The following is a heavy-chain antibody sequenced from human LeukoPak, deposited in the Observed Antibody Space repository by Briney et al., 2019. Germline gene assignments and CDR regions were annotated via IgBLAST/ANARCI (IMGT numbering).Heavy chain of an antibody. CDR3: ARDGRGGHNDC. CDR1: GFTFTNHW. CDR2: IREGGTAK. J-gene: IGHJ4*02. V-gene: IGHV3-7*01. Sequence: GGSLRLSCEASGFTFTNHWMSWIRQAPGKGPEWVAKIREGGTAKKYPGSVEGRFTISRDNRKESVYLKMSSLRAEDTAVYYCARDGRGGHNDCWGQGTLVTVSS. D-gene: IGHD2-15*01.